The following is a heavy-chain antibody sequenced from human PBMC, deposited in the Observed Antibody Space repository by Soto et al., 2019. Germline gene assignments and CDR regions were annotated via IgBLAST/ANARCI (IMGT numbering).Heavy chain of an antibody. V-gene: IGHV1-69*13. CDR1: GGTFSSYA. Sequence: GSSVKVSCKDSGGTFSSYAISWVRQAPEQGLEWMGGIITIFGTAKYAQKFQGRVTITADESTSTAYMELSSLRSEDTAVFYCAKSAYGSGSYYLNLDYWGQGTLVTVSS. CDR3: AKSAYGSGSYYLNLDY. D-gene: IGHD3-10*01. J-gene: IGHJ4*02. CDR2: IITIFGTA.